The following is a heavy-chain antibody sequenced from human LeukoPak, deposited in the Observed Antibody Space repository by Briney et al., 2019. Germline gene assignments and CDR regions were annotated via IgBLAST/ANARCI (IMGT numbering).Heavy chain of an antibody. CDR3: ARESQLVRALDY. CDR2: VIPILGIA. Sequence: EASVKVSCKASGGTFSSYAISWVRQAPGQGHEWMGRVIPILGIANYAQKFQGRVTITADKSTSTAYMELSSLRSEDTAVYYCARESQLVRALDYWGQGTLVTVPS. D-gene: IGHD6-13*01. CDR1: GGTFSSYA. V-gene: IGHV1-69*04. J-gene: IGHJ4*02.